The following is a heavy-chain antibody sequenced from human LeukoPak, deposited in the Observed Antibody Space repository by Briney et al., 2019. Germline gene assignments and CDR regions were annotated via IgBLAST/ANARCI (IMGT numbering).Heavy chain of an antibody. CDR2: IRYDGSNK. D-gene: IGHD6-19*01. V-gene: IGHV3-30*02. J-gene: IGHJ4*02. Sequence: GGSLRLSCAASGFTFSSYGMHWVRQAPGKGLEWVAFIRYDGSNKYYADSVKGRFTISRDSSKNTLYLQMNSLRAEDTALYYCARAVAGPAGEYYFDYWGQGTLVTVSS. CDR3: ARAVAGPAGEYYFDY. CDR1: GFTFSSYG.